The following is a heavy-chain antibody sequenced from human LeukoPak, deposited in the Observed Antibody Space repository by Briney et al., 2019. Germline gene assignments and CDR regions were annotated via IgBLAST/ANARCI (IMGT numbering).Heavy chain of an antibody. J-gene: IGHJ3*01. D-gene: IGHD2-2*01. CDR3: ARYMAKYQLPNDAFDV. Sequence: GGSLRLSCAASGFTFSTYAVNWVRQAPGKGLEWVSTISGSGDSTYYADSVKGRFTISRDNSKNTLYLQMNSLRAEDTAVYYCARYMAKYQLPNDAFDVWGQGTRVTVSS. V-gene: IGHV3-23*01. CDR2: ISGSGDST. CDR1: GFTFSTYA.